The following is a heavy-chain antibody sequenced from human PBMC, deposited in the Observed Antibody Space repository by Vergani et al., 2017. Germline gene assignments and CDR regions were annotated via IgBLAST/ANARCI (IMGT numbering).Heavy chain of an antibody. V-gene: IGHV4-30-4*01. CDR2: IYYSGST. CDR3: ASVRRDDSSGYYYYYGMDV. J-gene: IGHJ6*02. CDR1: GGSISSGDYY. Sequence: QVQLQEPGPGLVKPSQTLSLTCTVSGGSISSGDYYWSWIRQPPGKGLEWIGYIYYSGSTYYNPPLKSRVTISVDTSKNQSSLKLRSVTAADTAVYYCASVRRDDSSGYYYYYGMDVWGQGTTVTVSS. D-gene: IGHD3-22*01.